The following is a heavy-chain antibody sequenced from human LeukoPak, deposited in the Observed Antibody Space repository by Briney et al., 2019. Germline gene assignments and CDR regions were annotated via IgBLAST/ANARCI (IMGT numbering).Heavy chain of an antibody. J-gene: IGHJ4*02. Sequence: GGSLRLSCAASGFTFTNFVMTWVRQAPGKGLEWVSSISGGGTTTFYADSVRGRFTISRDNSRDTVSLQMSSLRVEDTAMYYCAKYFLSGSYYHFDSWGQGTQVTVSP. D-gene: IGHD1-26*01. CDR1: GFTFTNFV. V-gene: IGHV3-23*01. CDR3: AKYFLSGSYYHFDS. CDR2: ISGGGTTT.